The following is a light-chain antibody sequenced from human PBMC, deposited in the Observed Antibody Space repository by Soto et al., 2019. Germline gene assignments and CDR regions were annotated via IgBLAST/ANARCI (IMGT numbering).Light chain of an antibody. CDR2: DVS. CDR3: CSYAGSYTFV. V-gene: IGLV2-11*01. CDR1: SSDVGGYNY. Sequence: QSVLTQPRSMSGSPGQSVTISSTGTSSDVGGYNYVSWYQQHPGRAPKLMIYDVSKRPSGVPDRFSGSKSADTASLTISGLQADDEADYYCCSYAGSYTFVFGAGTKVTVL. J-gene: IGLJ1*01.